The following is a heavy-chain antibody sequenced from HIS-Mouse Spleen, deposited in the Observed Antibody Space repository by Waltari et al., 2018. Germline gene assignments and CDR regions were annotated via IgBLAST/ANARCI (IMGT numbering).Heavy chain of an antibody. CDR1: GSSLTPGGCF. V-gene: IGHV2-70*15. Sequence: QVTLRESGPALVKPTQTFPLTCTSSGSSLTPGGCFVSWTRQPPGKALEWLARIDWEDDKYYSTSLKTRLTISRDTSKNQVVLTMTNMDPLDTATYYCARIAEGYTSGWYAFDYWGQGTLVTVSS. CDR2: IDWEDDK. CDR3: ARIAEGYTSGWYAFDY. J-gene: IGHJ4*02. D-gene: IGHD6-19*01.